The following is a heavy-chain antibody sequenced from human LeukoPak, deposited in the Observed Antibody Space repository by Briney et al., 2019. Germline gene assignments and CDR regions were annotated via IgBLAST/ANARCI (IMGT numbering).Heavy chain of an antibody. Sequence: GGTLRLSCAASGVAFRDYALNWVRQAPGKGLEWVSSISSRSTYIYYADSVKGRFTISRDNAKNSLYLQMNSLRAEDTAVYYCARDQPGYYDLQAFDIWGQGTMVTVSS. CDR1: GVAFRDYA. V-gene: IGHV3-21*01. D-gene: IGHD3-22*01. CDR2: ISSRSTYI. J-gene: IGHJ3*02. CDR3: ARDQPGYYDLQAFDI.